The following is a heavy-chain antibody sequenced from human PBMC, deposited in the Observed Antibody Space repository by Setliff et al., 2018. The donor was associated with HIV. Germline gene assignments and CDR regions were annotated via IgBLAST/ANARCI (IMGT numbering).Heavy chain of an antibody. V-gene: IGHV4-39*01. CDR3: AKLWFGESH. D-gene: IGHD3-10*01. J-gene: IGHJ4*02. CDR1: GGSISSSSYY. Sequence: ETLSLTCTVSGGSISSSSYYWGWIRQPPGKGLEWIGSIYYSGSTYYNPSLKSRVTISVDTSKNQFSLKLSSVTAADTAVYYCAKLWFGESHWGQGTLVTVSS. CDR2: IYYSGST.